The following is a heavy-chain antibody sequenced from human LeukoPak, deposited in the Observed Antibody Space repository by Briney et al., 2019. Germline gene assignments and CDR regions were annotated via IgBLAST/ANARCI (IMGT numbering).Heavy chain of an antibody. CDR1: GGSISSYY. V-gene: IGHV4-59*01. J-gene: IGHJ4*02. D-gene: IGHD3-10*01. CDR3: ARDLYYGSGSYYGPLGY. Sequence: PSETLSLTCTVSGGSISSYYWSWIRQPPGKGLEWIGYIYYSGSTNYNPSLKSRVTISVDTSKNQFSLKLSSVTAADTAVYYCARDLYYGSGSYYGPLGYWGQGTLVTVSS. CDR2: IYYSGST.